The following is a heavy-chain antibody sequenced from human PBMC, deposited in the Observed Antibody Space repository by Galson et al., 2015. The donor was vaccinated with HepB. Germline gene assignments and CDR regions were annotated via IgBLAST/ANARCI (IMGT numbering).Heavy chain of an antibody. CDR1: GFTFSSYA. CDR2: ISGSGGST. V-gene: IGHV3-23*01. D-gene: IGHD2-2*01. J-gene: IGHJ4*02. Sequence: SLRLSCAASGFTFSSYAMSWVRQAPGKGLEWVSAISGSGGSTYYADSVKGRFTISRDNSKNTPYLQMNSLRAEDTAVYYCAKSGKHTMPTYYFDYWGQGTLVTVSS. CDR3: AKSGKHTMPTYYFDY.